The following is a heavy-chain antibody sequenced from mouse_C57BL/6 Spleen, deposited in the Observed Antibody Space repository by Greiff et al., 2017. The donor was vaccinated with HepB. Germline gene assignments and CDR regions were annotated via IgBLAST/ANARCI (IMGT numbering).Heavy chain of an antibody. V-gene: IGHV1-53*01. J-gene: IGHJ1*03. D-gene: IGHD2-2*01. Sequence: QVQLQQPGTELVKPGASVKLSCKASGYTFTSYWMHWVKQRPGQGLEWIGNINPSNGGTNYNEKFKSKATLTVDKSSSTAYMQLSSLTSEDSAVYYCARSRSTMVTYWYFDVWGTGTTVTVSS. CDR2: INPSNGGT. CDR3: ARSRSTMVTYWYFDV. CDR1: GYTFTSYW.